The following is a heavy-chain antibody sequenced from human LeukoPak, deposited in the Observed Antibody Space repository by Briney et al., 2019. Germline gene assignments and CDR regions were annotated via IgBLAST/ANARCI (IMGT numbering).Heavy chain of an antibody. J-gene: IGHJ4*02. D-gene: IGHD4-17*01. CDR2: ITSSRSNT. CDR3: ASLMPSVTNRDF. Sequence: NPGGSLRLSCAASGFTFSSYSMNWVRQAPGKGLEWVSFITSSRSNTYYAASVKGRFTISRDKAKNSLYLQMNVLRAEDTAVYFCASLMPSVTNRDFWGQGTPVTVSS. V-gene: IGHV3-21*01. CDR1: GFTFSSYS.